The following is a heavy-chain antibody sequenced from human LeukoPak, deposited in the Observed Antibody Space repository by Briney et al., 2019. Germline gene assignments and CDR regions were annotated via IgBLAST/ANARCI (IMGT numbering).Heavy chain of an antibody. CDR3: AKPSTEYSSSFDY. D-gene: IGHD6-13*01. V-gene: IGHV3-23*01. CDR1: GFTFSSYA. CDR2: ISGRGGNT. J-gene: IGHJ4*02. Sequence: GGSLRLSCAASGFTFSSYAMSWVRQAPGKGLEWVSGISGRGGNTFYADSVKGRFTISRDNSKNTLYLKMNSLRAEDTAVYYCAKPSTEYSSSFDYWGQGTLVTVSS.